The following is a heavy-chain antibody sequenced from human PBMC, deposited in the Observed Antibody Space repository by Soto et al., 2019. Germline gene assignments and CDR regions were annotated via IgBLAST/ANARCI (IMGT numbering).Heavy chain of an antibody. CDR2: IYWDDDK. CDR1: GFSLSTSGVG. CDR3: ARRVGGAWTYYLDWFDP. V-gene: IGHV2-5*02. Sequence: GPTLVNPTQPLTLTCTFSGFSLSTSGVGVGWIRQPPGMDLEWLAVIYWDDDKRFSPSLNSRLTITKDTSKNRVVLTMTNMDPVDTATYYCARRVGGAWTYYLDWFDPWGQGTLGTAPQ. D-gene: IGHD2-21*01. J-gene: IGHJ5*02.